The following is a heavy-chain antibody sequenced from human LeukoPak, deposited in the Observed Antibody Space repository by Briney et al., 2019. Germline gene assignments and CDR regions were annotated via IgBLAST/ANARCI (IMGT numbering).Heavy chain of an antibody. D-gene: IGHD3-10*01. CDR3: TRDRGLYGEVLFDP. V-gene: IGHV4-4*07. Sequence: SETLSLTCTVSGGSVNNYYLSWIRQPPGKGLEWIGRIYGSGRINYNPSLRSRVAMSLDTSKNHFSLKLRTVTAADTAVYYCTRDRGLYGEVLFDPWGQGTLVTVSS. CDR1: GGSVNNYY. CDR2: IYGSGRI. J-gene: IGHJ5*02.